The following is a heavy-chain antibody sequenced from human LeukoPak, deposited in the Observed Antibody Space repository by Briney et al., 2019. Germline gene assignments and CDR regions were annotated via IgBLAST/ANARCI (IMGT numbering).Heavy chain of an antibody. CDR2: IIPIFGTA. Sequence: ASVKVSCKASGGTFSSYAISWVRQAPGQGLEWMGGIIPIFGTANYAQKFQGRVTITADESTSTAYMELSSLRSEDTAVYYCARVVSSGYYYNFDYWGQGTLVTVSS. CDR1: GGTFSSYA. CDR3: ARVVSSGYYYNFDY. D-gene: IGHD3-22*01. V-gene: IGHV1-69*13. J-gene: IGHJ4*02.